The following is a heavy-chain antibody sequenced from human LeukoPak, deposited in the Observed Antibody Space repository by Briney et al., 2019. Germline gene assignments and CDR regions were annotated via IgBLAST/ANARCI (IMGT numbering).Heavy chain of an antibody. V-gene: IGHV4-34*01. CDR2: INHSGST. CDR3: VGYCSSTSCYWVNDY. CDR1: GGSFSGYY. Sequence: PSETLSLTCAVYGGSFSGYYWSWIRQPPGKGLEWIGEINHSGSTNYNPSLKSRVTISVDTSKNQFSLKLSSVTAADTAVYYCVGYCSSTSCYWVNDYWGQGTLVTVSS. D-gene: IGHD2-2*01. J-gene: IGHJ4*02.